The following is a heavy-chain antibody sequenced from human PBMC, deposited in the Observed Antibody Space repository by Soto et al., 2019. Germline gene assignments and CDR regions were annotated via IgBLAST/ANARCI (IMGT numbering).Heavy chain of an antibody. J-gene: IGHJ4*02. D-gene: IGHD3-3*01. Sequence: PGGSLSLPCAASGFSISSYAMHWVRQAPGKGLEWVAVISYDGSNKYYADSVKGRFTISRDNSKNTLYLQMNSLRAEDTAVYYCERDDITIFGSADYWGQGT. CDR1: GFSISSYA. CDR2: ISYDGSNK. CDR3: ERDDITIFGSADY. V-gene: IGHV3-30-3*01.